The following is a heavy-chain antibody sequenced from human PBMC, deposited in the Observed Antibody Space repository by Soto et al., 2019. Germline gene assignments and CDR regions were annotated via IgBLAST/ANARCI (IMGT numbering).Heavy chain of an antibody. CDR2: IKQDGSEK. Sequence: GGSLRLSCAASGFTFSSYWMSWVRQAPGKGLEWVANIKQDGSEKYYVDSVKGRFTISRDNAKNSLYLQMNSLRAEDTAVYYCASTTTVTSHYYYYMEVWGKGTTVTVSS. V-gene: IGHV3-7*01. CDR3: ASTTTVTSHYYYYMEV. J-gene: IGHJ6*03. CDR1: GFTFSSYW. D-gene: IGHD4-17*01.